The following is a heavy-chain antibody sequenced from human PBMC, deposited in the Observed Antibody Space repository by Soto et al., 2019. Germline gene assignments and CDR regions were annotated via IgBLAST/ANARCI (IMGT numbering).Heavy chain of an antibody. Sequence: PSETLSLTCTVSGGSISSYYWSWIRQPPGKGLEWIGYIYYSGSTNYNPSLKSRVTISVDTSKNQFSLKLSSVTAADTAVYYCARGDGSGSEDYYYYYMDVWGKGTTVTVSS. CDR2: IYYSGST. CDR3: ARGDGSGSEDYYYYYMDV. D-gene: IGHD3-10*01. CDR1: GGSISSYY. J-gene: IGHJ6*03. V-gene: IGHV4-59*01.